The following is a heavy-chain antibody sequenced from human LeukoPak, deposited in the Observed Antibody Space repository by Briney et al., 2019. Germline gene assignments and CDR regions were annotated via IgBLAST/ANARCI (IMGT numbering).Heavy chain of an antibody. D-gene: IGHD1-26*01. Sequence: GGSLRLSCAASGFTFSGYAMNWVRQAPGKGLEWVSAITGSGGSTYYAAPVKGRFTISRAFSKNTLYLQMNSLRAEDTAVYYCAGARSDYFYGVDVWGQGTTVTVSS. CDR2: ITGSGGST. CDR3: AGARSDYFYGVDV. V-gene: IGHV3-23*01. J-gene: IGHJ6*02. CDR1: GFTFSGYA.